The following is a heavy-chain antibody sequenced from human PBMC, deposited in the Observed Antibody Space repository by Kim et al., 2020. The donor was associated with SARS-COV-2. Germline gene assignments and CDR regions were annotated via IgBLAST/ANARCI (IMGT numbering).Heavy chain of an antibody. CDR2: ISYDGSNK. CDR1: GFTFSSYG. Sequence: GGSLRLSCAASGFTFSSYGMHWVRQAPGKGLEWVAVISYDGSNKYYADSVKGRFTISRDNSKNTLYLQMNSLRAEDTAVYYCAKDLLRSWAGSGYYYSPFDYWGQGTLVTVSS. CDR3: AKDLLRSWAGSGYYYSPFDY. V-gene: IGHV3-30*18. J-gene: IGHJ4*02. D-gene: IGHD3-22*01.